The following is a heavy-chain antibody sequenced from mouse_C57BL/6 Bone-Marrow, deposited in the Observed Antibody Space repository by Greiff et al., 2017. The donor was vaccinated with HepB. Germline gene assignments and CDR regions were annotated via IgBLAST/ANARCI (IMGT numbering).Heavy chain of an antibody. CDR1: GYTFTSYW. V-gene: IGHV1-5*01. J-gene: IGHJ4*01. Sequence: VQLQQSGTVLARPGASVKMSCKTSGYTFTSYWMHWVKQRPGQGLEWIGAIYPGNSDTSYNQKFKGKAKLTAVTSASTAYMELSSLTNEDSAVYYCTSPCYYGSSYHYAMDYWGQGTSVTVSS. CDR2: IYPGNSDT. D-gene: IGHD1-1*01. CDR3: TSPCYYGSSYHYAMDY.